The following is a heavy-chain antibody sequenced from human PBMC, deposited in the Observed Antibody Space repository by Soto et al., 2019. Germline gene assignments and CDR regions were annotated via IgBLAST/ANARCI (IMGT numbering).Heavy chain of an antibody. D-gene: IGHD4-17*01. CDR3: ARGRGYGDYFYFDY. J-gene: IGHJ4*02. V-gene: IGHV3-74*01. Sequence: EVRLVESGGGLVQPGGSLRPSCAASGFTFSSYWIHWVRQAPGKGLVWVSRIGSDGSPTRYADSVKGRFTISRDNAKNTLYLQMSSLRAEDTAVYYCARGRGYGDYFYFDYWGQGTLVTVSS. CDR1: GFTFSSYW. CDR2: IGSDGSPT.